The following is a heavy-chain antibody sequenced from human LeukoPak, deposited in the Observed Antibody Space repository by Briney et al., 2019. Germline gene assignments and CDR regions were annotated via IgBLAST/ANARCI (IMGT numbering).Heavy chain of an antibody. V-gene: IGHV3-64D*09. D-gene: IGHD3-3*01. CDR2: ISSNGGST. J-gene: IGHJ3*02. CDR1: GFSFSSYA. CDR3: VERLAKDAFDI. Sequence: PGGSLRLSCSASGFSFSSYAMHWARQAPGKGLEYVSAISSNGGSTNYADSVKGRFTISRDNSKNTLYLQMSSLRAEDTAVYYCVERLAKDAFDIWGQGTMVTVSS.